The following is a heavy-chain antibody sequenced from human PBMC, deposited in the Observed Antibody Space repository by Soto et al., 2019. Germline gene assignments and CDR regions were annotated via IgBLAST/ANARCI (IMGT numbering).Heavy chain of an antibody. CDR2: IIPISGTA. CDR3: ARSQGSSTSLEIYYYYYYGMDV. Sequence: QVQLVQSGAEVKKPGPSVEVYCKASGGTFSSYAISWVRQAPGQGLEWMGGIIPISGTANYAQKFQGRVTITADESTSTACMELSSLRSEDTAVYYCARSQGSSTSLEIYYYYYYGMDVWGQGTTVTVSS. V-gene: IGHV1-69*01. D-gene: IGHD2-2*01. J-gene: IGHJ6*02. CDR1: GGTFSSYA.